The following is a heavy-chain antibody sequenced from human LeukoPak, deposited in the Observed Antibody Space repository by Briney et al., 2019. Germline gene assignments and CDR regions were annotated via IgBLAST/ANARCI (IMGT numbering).Heavy chain of an antibody. Sequence: PGGSLRLSCAASGFTFRTYAMSWVRQAPGKGLEWVSVITGTGGGGNKTYYADSVRGRFSISRDDSKNVLFLQMNDLTVDDTAVYFCATTVTLDFWGQGTRVLVSS. CDR1: GFTFRTYA. CDR3: ATTVTLDF. V-gene: IGHV3-23*01. J-gene: IGHJ4*01. D-gene: IGHD1-1*01. CDR2: ITGTGGGGNKT.